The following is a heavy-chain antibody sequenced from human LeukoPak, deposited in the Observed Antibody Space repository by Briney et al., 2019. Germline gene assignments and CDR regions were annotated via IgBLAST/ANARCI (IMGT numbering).Heavy chain of an antibody. V-gene: IGHV3-23*01. CDR3: AKGWGSGGYGWFAP. Sequence: GGSLRLSCVVSGISLSNYAMTWVRRAPGKGLEWVSYISERGGSTTYADSVKGRFTISRDTSLNTLYLQMTRLRAEGTAVYYCAKGWGSGGYGWFAPWGQGTLVTVAS. J-gene: IGHJ5*02. D-gene: IGHD6-19*01. CDR1: GISLSNYA. CDR2: ISERGGST.